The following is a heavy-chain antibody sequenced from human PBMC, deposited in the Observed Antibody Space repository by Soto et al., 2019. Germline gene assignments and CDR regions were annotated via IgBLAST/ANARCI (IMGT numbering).Heavy chain of an antibody. CDR2: IIPIFGTA. CDR1: GGTFSNYA. J-gene: IGHJ6*02. D-gene: IGHD1-26*01. V-gene: IGHV1-69*01. Sequence: QVQLVQSGAEVKKPGSSVKVSCKASGGTFSNYAVNWVRQAPGQGLEWMGGIIPIFGTANYAQKFQGRVTITADESTSTAYMELSSLRSEDTAVYYCARGAVDGVGIYYYYDLDVWGQGTTVTVSS. CDR3: ARGAVDGVGIYYYYDLDV.